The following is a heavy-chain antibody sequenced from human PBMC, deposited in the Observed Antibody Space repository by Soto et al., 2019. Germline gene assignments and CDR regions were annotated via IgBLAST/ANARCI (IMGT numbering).Heavy chain of an antibody. Sequence: PGGSLRLSCAASGFTFSSYAMHWVRQAPGKGLEWVAVISYDGSNKYYADSVKGRFTISRDNSKNTLYLQMNSLRAEDTAVYYCARGPPAMYGDYFPPFDYWGQGTLVTVSS. V-gene: IGHV3-30-3*01. D-gene: IGHD4-17*01. J-gene: IGHJ4*02. CDR3: ARGPPAMYGDYFPPFDY. CDR2: ISYDGSNK. CDR1: GFTFSSYA.